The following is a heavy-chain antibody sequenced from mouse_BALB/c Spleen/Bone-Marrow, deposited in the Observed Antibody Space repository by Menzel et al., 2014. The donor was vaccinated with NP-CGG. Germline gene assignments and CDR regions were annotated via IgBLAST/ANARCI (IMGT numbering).Heavy chain of an antibody. V-gene: IGHV1-7*01. J-gene: IGHJ3*01. CDR3: TTGGNDWFAY. D-gene: IGHD2-1*01. CDR2: INPTSGYT. CDR1: GYTFTRYW. Sequence: QVQLQQSGPELAKPGASVKMSCRASGYTFTRYWMNWVKQRPVQGLEWIGYINPTSGYTEYNQKFKDKATLTTDKSSSTAYMQLSSLTSEDSAVYYCTTGGNDWFAYWGQGTLVTVSA.